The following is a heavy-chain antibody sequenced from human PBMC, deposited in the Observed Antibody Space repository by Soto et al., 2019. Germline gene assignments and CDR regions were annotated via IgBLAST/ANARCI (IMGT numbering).Heavy chain of an antibody. CDR1: GYSVTSYW. CDR3: ARGLRSGSYYYGMDV. CDR2: IYPGDSDT. V-gene: IGHV5-51*01. J-gene: IGHJ6*02. D-gene: IGHD3-10*01. Sequence: GQALQIPGKGSGYSVTSYWIGWVRQMPGKGLEWMGIIYPGDSDTRYSPSFQGQVTISADKSISTAYLQWSSLKASDTAMYYCARGLRSGSYYYGMDVWVQGTTVTVS.